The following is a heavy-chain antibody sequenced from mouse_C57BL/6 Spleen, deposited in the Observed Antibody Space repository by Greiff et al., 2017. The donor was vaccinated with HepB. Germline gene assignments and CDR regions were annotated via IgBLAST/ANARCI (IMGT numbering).Heavy chain of an antibody. V-gene: IGHV1-59*01. Sequence: VQLQQSGAELVRPGTSVKLSCKASGYTFTSYWMHWVKQRPGQGLEWIGVIDPSDSYTNYNQKFKGTATLTVDTSSSTAYMQLSSLTSEDSAVYYCARPSNFQAWFAYWGQGTLVTVSA. D-gene: IGHD4-1*01. CDR2: IDPSDSYT. CDR3: ARPSNFQAWFAY. CDR1: GYTFTSYW. J-gene: IGHJ3*01.